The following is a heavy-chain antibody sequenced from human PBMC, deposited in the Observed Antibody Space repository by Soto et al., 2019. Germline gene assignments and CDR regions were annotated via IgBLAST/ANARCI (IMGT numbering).Heavy chain of an antibody. CDR2: ISGSGGST. CDR3: AKDLSVTTDYYYYYYGMDV. Sequence: TGVSLRLSCAASGFTFSSYAMSWVRQAPGKVLQWVSAISGSGGSTYYADCVKGRFTSSRDNSKNTRYLQMNSLRAEDTAVYYCAKDLSVTTDYYYYYYGMDVWGQGTTVTVSS. J-gene: IGHJ6*02. CDR1: GFTFSSYA. V-gene: IGHV3-23*01. D-gene: IGHD4-17*01.